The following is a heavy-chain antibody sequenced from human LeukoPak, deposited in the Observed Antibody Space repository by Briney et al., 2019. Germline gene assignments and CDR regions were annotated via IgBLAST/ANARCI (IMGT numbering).Heavy chain of an antibody. Sequence: GGSLRLSCATSGFTFSNYWMNWVRQAPGKGLEWVSYISSSGSTIYYADSVKGRFTISRDNAKNSLYLQMNSLRAEDTAVYYCAELGITMIGGVWGKGTTVTISS. J-gene: IGHJ6*04. D-gene: IGHD3-10*02. CDR2: ISSSGSTI. V-gene: IGHV3-48*04. CDR3: AELGITMIGGV. CDR1: GFTFSNYW.